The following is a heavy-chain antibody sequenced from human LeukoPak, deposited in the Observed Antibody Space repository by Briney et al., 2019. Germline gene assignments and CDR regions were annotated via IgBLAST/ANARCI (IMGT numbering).Heavy chain of an antibody. J-gene: IGHJ4*02. CDR1: GFSFSSTW. D-gene: IGHD3-3*01. CDR3: ARDRSYDFWSGYSTPDY. CDR2: IKQDGSEK. V-gene: IGHV3-7*01. Sequence: PGGSLRLSCAASGFSFSSTWMSWLRQAPGKGLEWVANIKQDGSEKSYLDSVKGRFTISRDNAKNSLYLQMNSLRAEDTAVYYCARDRSYDFWSGYSTPDYWGQGTLVTVSS.